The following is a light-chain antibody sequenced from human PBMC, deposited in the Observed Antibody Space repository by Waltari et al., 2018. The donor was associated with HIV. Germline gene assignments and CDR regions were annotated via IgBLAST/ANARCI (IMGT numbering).Light chain of an antibody. CDR1: TSNLPKTF. V-gene: IGLV1-51*01. Sequence: QSLLTQPPSVSAAPGQQVTISCPGTTSNLPKTFVSWYRHAPGAAPKLLIFENDHRAAGIPDRFSASTFGASAALTITALQGDDEADYYCQTWDSGLNAIVFGAGTKLTVL. CDR2: END. CDR3: QTWDSGLNAIV. J-gene: IGLJ2*01.